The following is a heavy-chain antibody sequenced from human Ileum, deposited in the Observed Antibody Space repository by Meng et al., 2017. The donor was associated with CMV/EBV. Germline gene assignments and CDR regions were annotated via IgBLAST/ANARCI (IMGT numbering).Heavy chain of an antibody. V-gene: IGHV4-4*07. J-gene: IGHJ4*02. CDR2: ISSSGNT. CDR1: GDSISNYY. D-gene: IGHD3-22*01. Sequence: QVLLQDSGPGLVRPSQTPSLTCTVSGDSISNYYSSWIRQPAGKKLEWIGRISSSGNTNYTPSLKSRVIMSLDTSNNQFFLKLTSVTAADTALYYCARGESRGYYSFDYWGQGILVTVSS. CDR3: ARGESRGYYSFDY.